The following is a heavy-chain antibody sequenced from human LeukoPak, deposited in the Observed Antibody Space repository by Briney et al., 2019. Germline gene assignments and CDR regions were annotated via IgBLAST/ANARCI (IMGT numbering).Heavy chain of an antibody. CDR2: IYHSGTT. Sequence: KPSETLSLTCAVSGNFISNGYYWGWIRQPPGKGLEWIGSIYHSGTTFYNPSLKSRLSISVDTSNNHFSLTLRSVTAEDTAVYYCARQGGGLWSGSYPFDYWGQGTLVAVSS. J-gene: IGHJ4*02. V-gene: IGHV4-38-2*01. D-gene: IGHD3-3*01. CDR1: GNFISNGYY. CDR3: ARQGGGLWSGSYPFDY.